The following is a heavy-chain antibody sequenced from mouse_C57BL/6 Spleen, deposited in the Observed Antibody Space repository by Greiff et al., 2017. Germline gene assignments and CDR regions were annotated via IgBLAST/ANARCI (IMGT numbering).Heavy chain of an antibody. Sequence: EVQGVESGGGLVKPGGSLKLSCAASGFTFSDYGMHWVRQAPEKGLEWVAYISSGSSTIYYADTVKGRFTISRDNAKNTLFLQMTSLRSEDTAMYYCARRYYGSSTGYFDVWGTGTTVTVSS. D-gene: IGHD1-1*01. CDR3: ARRYYGSSTGYFDV. J-gene: IGHJ1*03. CDR1: GFTFSDYG. CDR2: ISSGSSTI. V-gene: IGHV5-17*01.